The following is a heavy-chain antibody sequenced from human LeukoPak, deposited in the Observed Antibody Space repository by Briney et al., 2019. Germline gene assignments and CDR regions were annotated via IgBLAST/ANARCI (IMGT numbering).Heavy chain of an antibody. D-gene: IGHD3-10*01. Sequence: GASVKVSCKASGFTFSGYYMHWVRQAPGQGPEWMAWISPNSGGTNYVQKFQGRVTVTRDTSISTDYMEISGLTSDDTALYYCAREPSGSGGYDYWGQGTLVTVSS. V-gene: IGHV1-2*02. CDR1: GFTFSGYY. CDR3: AREPSGSGGYDY. J-gene: IGHJ4*02. CDR2: ISPNSGGT.